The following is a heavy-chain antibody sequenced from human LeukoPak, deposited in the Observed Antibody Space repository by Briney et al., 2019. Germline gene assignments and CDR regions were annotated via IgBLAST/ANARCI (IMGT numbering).Heavy chain of an antibody. CDR2: ITGSSGTT. J-gene: IGHJ4*02. CDR1: GFNFSTYA. Sequence: GGSLRLSCAASGFNFSTYAMTWVRQVPGKGLQWVSSITGSSGTTDYADSVKGRFTISRDNSKNTLDLQMNSLRAEDTAVYYCAKDDAWVRYQDWGQGTLVTVSS. D-gene: IGHD5-12*01. CDR3: AKDDAWVRYQD. V-gene: IGHV3-23*01.